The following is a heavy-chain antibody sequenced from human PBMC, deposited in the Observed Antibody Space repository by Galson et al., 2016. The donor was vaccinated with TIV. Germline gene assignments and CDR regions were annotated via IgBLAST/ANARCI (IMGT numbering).Heavy chain of an antibody. CDR1: GFSFRNYV. CDR3: AKVGESGDYSWDAFDV. Sequence: SLSLSCAASGFSFRNYVMNWVRLAPGKGLEWVSTLSLSGAYTYYADSVKGRFTISRDNSEHTLYLQLNILRAEDTAIYFCAKVGESGDYSWDAFDVWGQGTVVTVSS. J-gene: IGHJ3*01. CDR2: LSLSGAYT. V-gene: IGHV3-23*01. D-gene: IGHD1-26*01.